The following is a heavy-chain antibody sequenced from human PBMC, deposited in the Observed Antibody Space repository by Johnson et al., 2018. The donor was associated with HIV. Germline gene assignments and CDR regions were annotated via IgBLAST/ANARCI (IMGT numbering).Heavy chain of an antibody. D-gene: IGHD6-6*01. J-gene: IGHJ3*01. CDR3: ARGQIAARWSDALHC. CDR1: GFSLGSFG. CDR2: ISYDGTEK. V-gene: IGHV3-30*03. Sequence: QVQLVESGGGVVQPGRSLRLSCAASGFSLGSFGMHWVRQAPGKGLEWVAVISYDGTEKYYAESVKARFTISRDNSKNTLYLVINRVRPEDTAVYYCARGQIAARWSDALHCWGQGTKVTISS.